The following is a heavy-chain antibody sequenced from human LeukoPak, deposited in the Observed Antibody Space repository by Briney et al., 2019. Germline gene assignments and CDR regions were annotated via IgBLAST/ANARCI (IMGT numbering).Heavy chain of an antibody. Sequence: ASVKVSCKASGYTFTSYYMHWVRQAPGQGLEWMGIINPSGGSTSYAQKFQGRVTMTRDTSTSTVYMELSSLRSEDTAVYYCAGPPYDGRGYFPHWGQEPLVTVS. CDR3: AGPPYDGRGYFPH. CDR1: GYTFTSYY. J-gene: IGHJ4*02. CDR2: INPSGGST. D-gene: IGHD3-22*01. V-gene: IGHV1-46*01.